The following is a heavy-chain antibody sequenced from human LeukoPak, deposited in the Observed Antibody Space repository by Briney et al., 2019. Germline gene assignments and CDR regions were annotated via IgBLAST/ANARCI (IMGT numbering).Heavy chain of an antibody. CDR1: GFTFNNYA. D-gene: IGHD1-1*01. Sequence: PGGSLRLSCAASGFTFNNYAMSWVRQAPGKGLEWVSVISGNGGSTYYRDSVKGRFTISRDNSKNTLYLQMNSLRAEDTAVYYCAKDGTATITFEYWGQGTLVTVSS. V-gene: IGHV3-23*01. CDR2: ISGNGGST. CDR3: AKDGTATITFEY. J-gene: IGHJ4*02.